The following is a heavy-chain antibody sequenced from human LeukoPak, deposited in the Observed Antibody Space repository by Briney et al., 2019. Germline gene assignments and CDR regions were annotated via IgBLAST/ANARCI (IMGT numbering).Heavy chain of an antibody. D-gene: IGHD3-10*01. V-gene: IGHV4-34*01. CDR3: ARAYYYGSGSYYHYYYYYVDV. CDR2: INHSGST. Sequence: SETLSLTCAVYGGSFSGYYWSWLRQPPGKGLEWIGEINHSGSTNYNPSLTSRVTISVDTSKNQFSLTLSSVTAADTAVYYCARAYYYGSGSYYHYYYYYVDVWGKGTTVTVSS. J-gene: IGHJ6*03. CDR1: GGSFSGYY.